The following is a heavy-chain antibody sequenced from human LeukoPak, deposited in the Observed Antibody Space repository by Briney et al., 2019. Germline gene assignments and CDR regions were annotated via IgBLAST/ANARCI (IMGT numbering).Heavy chain of an antibody. CDR2: IYSGGGT. Sequence: GGSLRLSCAASGFTVSSNYMSWVRQAPGKGLEWVSVIYSGGGTYYADSVKGRFTISRDNSKNTLYLQMNSLRAEDTAVYYCATMRGGYEGYFDYWGQGTLVTVSS. V-gene: IGHV3-53*01. CDR1: GFTVSSNY. J-gene: IGHJ4*02. D-gene: IGHD3-16*01. CDR3: ATMRGGYEGYFDY.